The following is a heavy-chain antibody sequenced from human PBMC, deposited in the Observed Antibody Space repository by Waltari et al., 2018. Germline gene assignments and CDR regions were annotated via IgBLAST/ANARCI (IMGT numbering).Heavy chain of an antibody. CDR2: IYSGGST. CDR1: GFTVSSNY. J-gene: IGHJ3*02. V-gene: IGHV3-53*01. Sequence: EVQLVESGGGLIQPGGSLRLSCAASGFTVSSNYMSWVRQAPGKGLELVSVIYSGGSTYYADSVKGRFTISRDNSKNTLYLQMNSLRAEDTAVYYCAGNTAMAQGAAFDIWGQGTMVTVSS. CDR3: AGNTAMAQGAAFDI. D-gene: IGHD5-18*01.